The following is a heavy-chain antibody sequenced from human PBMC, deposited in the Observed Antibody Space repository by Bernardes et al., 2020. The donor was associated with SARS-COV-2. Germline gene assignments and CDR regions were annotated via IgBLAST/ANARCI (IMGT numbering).Heavy chain of an antibody. Sequence: ASVKVSCMASGYTFSIYGINWVRQAPGQGLEWMGWISAYNGKTNYAEKFQGRVIMTTDTSTTTGYMELRSLRSDDTAVYYCARGAGDESDAFDFWGQGTMVTVSS. V-gene: IGHV1-18*04. CDR3: ARGAGDESDAFDF. J-gene: IGHJ3*01. CDR1: GYTFSIYG. CDR2: ISAYNGKT.